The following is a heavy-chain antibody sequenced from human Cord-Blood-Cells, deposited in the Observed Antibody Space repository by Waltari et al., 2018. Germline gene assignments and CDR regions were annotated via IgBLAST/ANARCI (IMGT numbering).Heavy chain of an antibody. D-gene: IGHD3-3*01. CDR2: ISSSGSTI. CDR3: ASYPPHDFWSGDAFDI. CDR1: GFTFSDYY. V-gene: IGHV3-11*01. Sequence: QVQLVESGGGLVKPGGSLRLSCAAFGFTFSDYYMSWIRHAPGKGLEWVSYISSSGSTIYYSDSVKGRFTISRDNAKNSLYLQMNSLRAEDTAVYYCASYPPHDFWSGDAFDIWGQGTMVTVSS. J-gene: IGHJ3*02.